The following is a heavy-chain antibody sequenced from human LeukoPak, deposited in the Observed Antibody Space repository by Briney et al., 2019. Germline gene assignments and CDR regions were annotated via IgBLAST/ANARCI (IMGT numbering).Heavy chain of an antibody. Sequence: PSETLSLTCTVSGGSISSGSYYWSWIRQPAGKGLEWIGRIYTSGSTNCNPSLKSRVTISEDTSKNQFSLKLSSVTAADTAVYYCASSITMVRGVIRNEIDYWGQGTLVTVSS. CDR1: GGSISSGSYY. CDR3: ASSITMVRGVIRNEIDY. V-gene: IGHV4-61*02. J-gene: IGHJ4*02. D-gene: IGHD3-10*01. CDR2: IYTSGST.